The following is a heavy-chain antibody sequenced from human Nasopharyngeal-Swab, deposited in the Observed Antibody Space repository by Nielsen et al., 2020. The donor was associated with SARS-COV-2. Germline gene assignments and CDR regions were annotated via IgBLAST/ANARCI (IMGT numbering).Heavy chain of an antibody. J-gene: IGHJ6*03. Sequence: WVRQAPGQGLEWMGGIIPIFGTANYAQKFQGRVTITADESTSTAYMELSSLRSEDTAVYYCARGPYYYDSSGYRAYYYYMDVWGKGTTVTVSS. V-gene: IGHV1-69*01. CDR2: IIPIFGTA. CDR3: ARGPYYYDSSGYRAYYYYMDV. D-gene: IGHD3-22*01.